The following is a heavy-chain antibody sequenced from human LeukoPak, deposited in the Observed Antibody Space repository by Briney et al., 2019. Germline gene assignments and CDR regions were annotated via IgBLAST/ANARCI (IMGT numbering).Heavy chain of an antibody. CDR1: GFTFSNYA. CDR2: IGSSGGST. D-gene: IGHD5-24*01. CDR3: AKVFRDGYNYPFDY. Sequence: GGSLRLSCAASGFTFSNYAMNWVRQAPGKGLEWVSTIGSSGGSTYYADSVKGRFTISRDNSKNTLYLQMNSLRAEDTAVYYCAKVFRDGYNYPFDYWGQGTLVTVSS. J-gene: IGHJ4*02. V-gene: IGHV3-23*01.